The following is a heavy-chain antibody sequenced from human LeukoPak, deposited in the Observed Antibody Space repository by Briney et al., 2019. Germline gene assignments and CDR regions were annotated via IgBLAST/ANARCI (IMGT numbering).Heavy chain of an antibody. CDR2: ISAYNGNT. CDR3: ARAVPAARYYYYGMDV. CDR1: GYTFTGYY. D-gene: IGHD2-2*01. J-gene: IGHJ6*02. V-gene: IGHV1-18*04. Sequence: ASVKVSCKASGYTFTGYYMHWVRQAPGQGLEWMGWISAYNGNTNYAQKLQGRVTMTTDTSTSTAYMELRSLRSDDTAVYYCARAVPAARYYYYGMDVWGQGTTVTVSS.